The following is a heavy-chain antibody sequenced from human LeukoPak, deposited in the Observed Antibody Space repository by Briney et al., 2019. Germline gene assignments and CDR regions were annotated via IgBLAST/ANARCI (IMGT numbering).Heavy chain of an antibody. Sequence: SVKVSCKASGGTFSSYAISWVRQAPGQGLEWMGGIIPIFGTANYAQKFQGRVTITTDESTSTAYMGLSSLRSEDTAVYYCARRIVGATGYYLDYWGQGTLVTVSS. CDR3: ARRIVGATGYYLDY. V-gene: IGHV1-69*05. D-gene: IGHD1-26*01. CDR1: GGTFSSYA. J-gene: IGHJ4*02. CDR2: IIPIFGTA.